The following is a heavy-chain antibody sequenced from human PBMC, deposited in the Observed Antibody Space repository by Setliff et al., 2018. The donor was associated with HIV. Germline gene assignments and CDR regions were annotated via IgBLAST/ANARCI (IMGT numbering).Heavy chain of an antibody. CDR2: IYHSGNT. V-gene: IGHV4-39*01. CDR1: GGPITSNTYF. D-gene: IGHD6-19*01. J-gene: IGHJ4*01. Sequence: SETLSLTCSVSGGPITSNTYFWDWIRQAPGKGLEWIGSIYHSGNTYYNPSLKSRVSISVDTSKRQFSLKLTSVTAGDSALYYCARRRGQKATGWYYFDFWGQVPWSPSPQ. CDR3: ARRRGQKATGWYYFDF.